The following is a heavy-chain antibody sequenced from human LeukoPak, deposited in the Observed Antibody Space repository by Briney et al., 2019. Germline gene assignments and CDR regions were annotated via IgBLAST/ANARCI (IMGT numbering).Heavy chain of an antibody. CDR3: ARLATYGSRSYYNVAYYYYGMDV. CDR2: ISAYNGNT. J-gene: IGHJ6*02. V-gene: IGHV1-18*01. D-gene: IGHD3-10*01. Sequence: ASVKVSCKASGYTFTSYGISWVRQAPGQGLEWMGWISAYNGNTNYAQKLQGRVTMTTDTSTSTAYMGLRSLRSDDTAVYYCARLATYGSRSYYNVAYYYYGMDVWGQGTTVTVSS. CDR1: GYTFTSYG.